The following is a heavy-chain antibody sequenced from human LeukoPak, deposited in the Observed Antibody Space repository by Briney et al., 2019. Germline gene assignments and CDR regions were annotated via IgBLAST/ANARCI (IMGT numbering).Heavy chain of an antibody. J-gene: IGHJ4*02. CDR3: VRDLSGITATSRGDDY. CDR1: GYTFTGYY. Sequence: GASVTVSCMASGYTFTGYYMYSVRQAPGHGLDRMGRINPNNGDTTYAQKFQGRVTMTRDTSINIAYMELSSLRSDDTAVYYCVRDLSGITATSRGDDYWGQGTLVTVSS. V-gene: IGHV1-2*06. CDR2: INPNNGDT. D-gene: IGHD1-20*01.